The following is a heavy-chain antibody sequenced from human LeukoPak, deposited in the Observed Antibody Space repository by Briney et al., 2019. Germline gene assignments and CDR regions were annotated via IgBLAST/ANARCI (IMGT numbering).Heavy chain of an antibody. D-gene: IGHD3-10*01. Sequence: PGGSLRLSCAASGFTFDDYAMHWVRQAPGKGLEWVSGISWNSGSIGYADSVKGRFTISRDNAKNSLYLQMNSLRAEDTALYYCAKDMASGFGELIDYWGQGTLVTVSS. CDR3: AKDMASGFGELIDY. V-gene: IGHV3-9*01. CDR1: GFTFDDYA. J-gene: IGHJ4*02. CDR2: ISWNSGSI.